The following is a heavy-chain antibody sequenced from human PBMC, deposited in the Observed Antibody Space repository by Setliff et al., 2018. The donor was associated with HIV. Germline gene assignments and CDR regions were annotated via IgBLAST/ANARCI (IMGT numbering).Heavy chain of an antibody. J-gene: IGHJ3*01. D-gene: IGHD1-26*01. V-gene: IGHV4-4*09. CDR1: GVSITGHY. CDR2: GHHSGHT. CDR3: ARWESAQKAFNP. Sequence: SETLSLTCTVSGVSITGHYWSWIRQSPGKGLEWIGFGHHSGHTRQNPSLASRVTISVDMSKNQFSLKLNSLSAADTAVYYCARWESAQKAFNPWGHGTMVTVSS.